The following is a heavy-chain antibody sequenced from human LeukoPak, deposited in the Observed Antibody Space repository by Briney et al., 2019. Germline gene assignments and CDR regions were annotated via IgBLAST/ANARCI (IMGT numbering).Heavy chain of an antibody. D-gene: IGHD3-22*01. J-gene: IGHJ4*02. Sequence: GGSLRLSCAVSGFTFSDHHMDWVRQAPGKGLEWVGRTRNKANGYTTEYAASVKGRFTISRDDSKNSLYLQMTSLKTEDTAVYYCSRAGCDSSGYWTFDSWGQGTLVTVSS. V-gene: IGHV3-72*01. CDR3: SRAGCDSSGYWTFDS. CDR1: GFTFSDHH. CDR2: TRNKANGYTT.